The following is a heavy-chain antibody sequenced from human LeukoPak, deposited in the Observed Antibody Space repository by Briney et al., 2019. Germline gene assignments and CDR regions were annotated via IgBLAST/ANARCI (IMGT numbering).Heavy chain of an antibody. CDR1: GFTVSSNY. Sequence: GGSLRLSCAASGFTVSSNYMSWVRQAPGKGLEWVSVIYSGGSTYYAGSVKGRFTISRDNSKNTLYLQMNSLRAEDTAVYYCARKGFMVRGVIKGLYYGMDVWGQGTTVTVSS. D-gene: IGHD3-10*01. CDR2: IYSGGST. V-gene: IGHV3-66*01. J-gene: IGHJ6*02. CDR3: ARKGFMVRGVIKGLYYGMDV.